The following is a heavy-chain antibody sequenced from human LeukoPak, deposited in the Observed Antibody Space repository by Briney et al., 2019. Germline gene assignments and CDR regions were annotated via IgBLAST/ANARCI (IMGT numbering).Heavy chain of an antibody. CDR3: ARGKSATPYYDFWSGYPDY. J-gene: IGHJ4*02. V-gene: IGHV4-59*01. Sequence: PSETLSLTCTVSGGSISSYYWSWIRQPPGKGLEWIGYIYYSGSTNYNPSLKSRVTISVDTSKNQFSLKLSSVTAADTAVYYCARGKSATPYYDFWSGYPDYWGQGTLVTVSS. D-gene: IGHD3-3*01. CDR1: GGSISSYY. CDR2: IYYSGST.